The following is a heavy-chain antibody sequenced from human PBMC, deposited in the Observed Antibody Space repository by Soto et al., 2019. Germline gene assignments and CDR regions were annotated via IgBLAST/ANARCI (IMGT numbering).Heavy chain of an antibody. D-gene: IGHD6-6*01. V-gene: IGHV3-33*01. J-gene: IGHJ4*02. CDR2: IWYDGSNK. CDR1: GFTFSSYG. CDR3: ARDGGSSPFDY. Sequence: QVQLVESGGGVVQPGRSLRLSCAASGFTFSSYGMHWVRQAPGKGLEWVAVIWYDGSNKYYADSVKGRFTISRDNSKNTLYLQMNGLRAEDRAVYYCARDGGSSPFDYWGQGTLVTVSS.